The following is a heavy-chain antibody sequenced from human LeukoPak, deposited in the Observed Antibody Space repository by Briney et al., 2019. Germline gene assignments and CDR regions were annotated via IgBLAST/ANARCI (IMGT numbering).Heavy chain of an antibody. D-gene: IGHD6-19*01. CDR3: ASKQWLVSDFDY. CDR2: IKQDGSDK. V-gene: IGHV3-7*01. Sequence: GGSLRLSCAASGFTFSSYWMSWVRQAPGKGLEWVAKIKQDGSDKYYVDSVKGRSTISRDNAKNSLYLQMNSLRAEDTAVYYCASKQWLVSDFDYWGQGTLVTVSS. CDR1: GFTFSSYW. J-gene: IGHJ4*02.